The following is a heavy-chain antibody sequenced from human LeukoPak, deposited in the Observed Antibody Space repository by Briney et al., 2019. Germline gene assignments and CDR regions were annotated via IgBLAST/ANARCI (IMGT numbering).Heavy chain of an antibody. CDR3: AEDSYGSGSYFDY. Sequence: SGGSLRLSCAASGFTFDDYGMYWVRQAPGKGLEWVSLISGDGGSTYYADSVKGRFTISRDNSKNSLYLQMNSLRTEDTAFYYCAEDSYGSGSYFDYWGQGTLVTVSS. D-gene: IGHD3-10*01. CDR1: GFTFDDYG. J-gene: IGHJ4*02. CDR2: ISGDGGST. V-gene: IGHV3-43*02.